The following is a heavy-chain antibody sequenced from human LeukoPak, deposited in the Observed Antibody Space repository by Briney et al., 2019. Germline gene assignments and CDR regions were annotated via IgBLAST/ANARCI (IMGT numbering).Heavy chain of an antibody. D-gene: IGHD6-19*01. CDR2: TYYRSKWYN. J-gene: IGHJ4*02. Sequence: SQTLSLTCVISGDSVSSNSVAWNWVRQSPSRGLEWLGRTYYRSKWYNDYAVSVKSRMTISADTSKNQFSLHLNSVTPEDTAVYYCARQSGWFDYWGQGTLVTVSS. CDR3: ARQSGWFDY. V-gene: IGHV6-1*01. CDR1: GDSVSSNSVA.